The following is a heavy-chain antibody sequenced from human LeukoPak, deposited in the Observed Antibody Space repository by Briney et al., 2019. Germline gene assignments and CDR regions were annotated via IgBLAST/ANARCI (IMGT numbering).Heavy chain of an antibody. CDR3: ARGGIDPGVDY. Sequence: GGSLRLSCAASGFTFSSYVMHWVRQAPGKGLEWVAIISYDGSNEYYADSVKGRFTISRDNSKNTLYLQMNSLRAEDTAVYYCARGGIDPGVDYWGQGTLVTVSS. D-gene: IGHD1-1*01. CDR1: GFTFSSYV. J-gene: IGHJ4*02. CDR2: ISYDGSNE. V-gene: IGHV3-30*04.